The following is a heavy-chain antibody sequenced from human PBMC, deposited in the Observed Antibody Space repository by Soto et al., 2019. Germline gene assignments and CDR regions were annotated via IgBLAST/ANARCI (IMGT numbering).Heavy chain of an antibody. Sequence: EVQLLESGGGLVQPGGSLRLSCAASGFIFSSLAMSWVRQAPGKGLEWVSAIPGSADSTYYADSVKGRFTISRDNSKNTLYLKMNRLRAEDTAVYYCAKKLPDAGSHHAFDIWGHGTMVTVSS. V-gene: IGHV3-23*01. CDR1: GFIFSSLA. CDR2: IPGSADST. J-gene: IGHJ3*02. CDR3: AKKLPDAGSHHAFDI. D-gene: IGHD2-2*01.